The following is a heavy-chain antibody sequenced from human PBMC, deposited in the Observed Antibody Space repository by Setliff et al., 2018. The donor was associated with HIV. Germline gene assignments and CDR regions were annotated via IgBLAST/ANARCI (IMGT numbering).Heavy chain of an antibody. CDR2: IHSSGST. J-gene: IGHJ3*02. CDR1: GGSISSGKYH. D-gene: IGHD2-21*02. Sequence: PSETLSLTCTVSGGSISSGKYHWSWIRKPAGKGLEWIGRIHSSGSTTYNPSLKSRVTISADTSNNNFSLKLKSVTAADTAVYYCARDHEDEVVTGTSGAFDIWGQGTMVTVSS. V-gene: IGHV4-61*02. CDR3: ARDHEDEVVTGTSGAFDI.